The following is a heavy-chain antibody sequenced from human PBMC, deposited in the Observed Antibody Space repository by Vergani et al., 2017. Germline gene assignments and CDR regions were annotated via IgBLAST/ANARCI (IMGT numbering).Heavy chain of an antibody. Sequence: QVQLVQSGAEVKKPGSSVKVSCKASGGTFSSYAISWVRQVPGQGLEWMGRIIPVLGKTKYAQDFQGRLTITADTSTSTAYMELSSLRSEDTAVYYCATPRLRFAYYYYDGRDVWDQG. J-gene: IGHJ6*02. CDR1: GGTFSSYA. CDR3: ATPRLRFAYYYYDGRDV. V-gene: IGHV1-69*09. CDR2: IIPVLGKT. D-gene: IGHD5-12*01.